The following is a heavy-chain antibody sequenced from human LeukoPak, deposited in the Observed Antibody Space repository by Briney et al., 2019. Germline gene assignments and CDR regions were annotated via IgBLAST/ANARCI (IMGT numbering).Heavy chain of an antibody. D-gene: IGHD5-24*01. CDR3: AKDQSRDGFISYYFDS. V-gene: IGHV3-23*01. J-gene: IGHJ4*02. CDR1: GFNFRSYA. CDR2: ISGGSENT. Sequence: GGSLRLSCAASGFNFRSYAMNWVRQAPGTGLQWLTSISGGSENTYFADPVMGRFTVSRDNFKNTLYLQMNSLRDEDTAIYYCAKDQSRDGFISYYFDSWGQGTLVTVSS.